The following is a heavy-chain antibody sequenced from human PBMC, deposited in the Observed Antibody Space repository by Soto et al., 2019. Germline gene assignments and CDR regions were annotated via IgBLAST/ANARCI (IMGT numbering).Heavy chain of an antibody. J-gene: IGHJ4*02. CDR3: ASQDCSGGSCYFDY. CDR2: IIPILGIA. D-gene: IGHD2-15*01. CDR1: GGTFSSYT. Sequence: ASVKVSCKASGGTFSSYTISWVRQAPGQGLEWMGRIIPILGIANYAQKFQGRVTITADKSTSTAYMELSSLRSEDTAVYYCASQDCSGGSCYFDYWGQGTLVTVSS. V-gene: IGHV1-69*02.